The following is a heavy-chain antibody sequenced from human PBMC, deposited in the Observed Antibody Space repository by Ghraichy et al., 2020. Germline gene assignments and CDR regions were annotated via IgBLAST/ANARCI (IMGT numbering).Heavy chain of an antibody. CDR1: GFSFRNYW. J-gene: IGHJ4*02. CDR2: IKGDGTDI. D-gene: IGHD1-26*01. Sequence: GGSLRLSCAASGFSFRNYWMHWVRQAPGKGPVWVSNIKGDGTDITYGDSVKGRFTISRDNVKNTLYLQMNDLRAEDTAIYYCARDMPREDYWGQGTLVTVSS. CDR3: ARDMPREDY. V-gene: IGHV3-74*01.